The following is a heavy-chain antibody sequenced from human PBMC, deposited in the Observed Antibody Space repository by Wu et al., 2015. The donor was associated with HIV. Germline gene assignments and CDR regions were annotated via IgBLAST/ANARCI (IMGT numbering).Heavy chain of an antibody. D-gene: IGHD3-22*01. V-gene: IGHV1-69*01. CDR1: GGTFSSYA. CDR2: IIPIFGTA. CDR3: ARLYYYDSSRPPGDAFDI. Sequence: QVQLVQSGAEVKKPGSSVKVSCKASGGTFSSYAISWVRQAPGQGLEWMGGIIPIFGTANYAQKFQGRVTITTDESTSTAYMELSSLRSEDTAVYYCARLYYYDSSRPPGDAFDIVGQGTSGHRLF. J-gene: IGHJ3*02.